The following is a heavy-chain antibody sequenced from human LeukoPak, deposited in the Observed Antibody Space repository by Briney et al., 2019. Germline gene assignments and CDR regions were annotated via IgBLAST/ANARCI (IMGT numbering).Heavy chain of an antibody. V-gene: IGHV1-18*01. Sequence: ASVKVSCKASGYTFTSYGISWVRQAPGQGLEWMGWISAYSGNTNYAQKLQGRVTMPTDTSTSTAYMELRSLRADDTAVYYCARDRKLSSWCDYWGQGPLVTVSS. CDR1: GYTFTSYG. D-gene: IGHD6-13*01. J-gene: IGHJ4*02. CDR3: ARDRKLSSWCDY. CDR2: ISAYSGNT.